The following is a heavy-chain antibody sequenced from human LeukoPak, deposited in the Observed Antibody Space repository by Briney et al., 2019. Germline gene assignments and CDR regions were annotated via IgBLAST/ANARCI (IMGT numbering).Heavy chain of an antibody. CDR1: GGTFSSYA. Sequence: GASVKVSCKASGGTFSSYAISWVRQAPGQGLEWMGRIIPILGIANYGQKFQGRVTITADKSTSTAYMELSSLRSEDTAVYYCARDLEYYYDSSGYHYYYYGMDVWGQGATVTASS. CDR2: IIPILGIA. V-gene: IGHV1-69*04. CDR3: ARDLEYYYDSSGYHYYYYGMDV. J-gene: IGHJ6*02. D-gene: IGHD3-22*01.